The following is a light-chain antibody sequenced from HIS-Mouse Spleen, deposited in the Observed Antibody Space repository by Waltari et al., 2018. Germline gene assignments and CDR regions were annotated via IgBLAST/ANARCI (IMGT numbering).Light chain of an antibody. Sequence: EIVLTQSPGTLSLSPGERATLSCRASQSVSSSYLAWYQQKPGQAPRLLIYGASRRATGIPDRFSGSGSGTDFTLTISRLDPEDFAVYYCQQYGSSPWTFGQGTKVEIK. CDR3: QQYGSSPWT. CDR1: QSVSSSY. J-gene: IGKJ1*01. V-gene: IGKV3-20*01. CDR2: GAS.